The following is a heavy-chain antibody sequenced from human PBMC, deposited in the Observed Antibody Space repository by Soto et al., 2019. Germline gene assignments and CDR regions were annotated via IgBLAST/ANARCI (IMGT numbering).Heavy chain of an antibody. J-gene: IGHJ6*02. D-gene: IGHD6-25*01. CDR3: AKDPNSIGWYYYYYGMDV. Sequence: PGGSLRLSCAASGFTFDDYAMHWVRQAPGKGLEWVSGISWNSGSIGYADSVKGRFTISRDNANNSLYLQMNSLRAEDTALYYCAKDPNSIGWYYYYYGMDVWGQGTTVTVSS. CDR1: GFTFDDYA. V-gene: IGHV3-9*01. CDR2: ISWNSGSI.